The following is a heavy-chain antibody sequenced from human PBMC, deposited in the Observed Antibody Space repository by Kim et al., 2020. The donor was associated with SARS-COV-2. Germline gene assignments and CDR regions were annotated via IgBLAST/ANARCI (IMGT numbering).Heavy chain of an antibody. V-gene: IGHV1-18*01. Sequence: YAQKLQGRVTMTTDTSTSTAYMELRSLRSDDTAVYYCARDRIVGATRGDYWGQGTLVTVSS. CDR3: ARDRIVGATRGDY. J-gene: IGHJ4*02. D-gene: IGHD1-26*01.